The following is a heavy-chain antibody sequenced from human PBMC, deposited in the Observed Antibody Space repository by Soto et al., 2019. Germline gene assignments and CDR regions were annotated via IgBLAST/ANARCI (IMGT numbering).Heavy chain of an antibody. V-gene: IGHV3-30*18. CDR2: ISYDASDK. Sequence: QVQLVESGGGVVQPGRSLRLSCAASAFTFSSYRIHWVRQAPGKGLDWVAVISYDASDKSYADSVKGRFTISRDNSKDTLYLQMNCLRAEDTAVYYCVKERYGQLWLEDYGMDVWGQVTTVTVSS. CDR1: AFTFSSYR. D-gene: IGHD5-18*01. J-gene: IGHJ6*02. CDR3: VKERYGQLWLEDYGMDV.